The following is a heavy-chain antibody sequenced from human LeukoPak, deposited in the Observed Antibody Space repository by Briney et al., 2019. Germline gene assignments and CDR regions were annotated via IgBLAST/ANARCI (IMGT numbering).Heavy chain of an antibody. CDR2: IYTSWST. J-gene: IGHJ4*02. D-gene: IGHD3-3*01. V-gene: IGHV4-4*07. CDR1: GGSISSYY. Sequence: PSETLSLTCTVSGGSISSYYWSWIRQPAGKGLEWIGRIYTSWSTNYNPSLKSRVTMSVDTSKNQFSLKLSSVTAADTAVYYCARDRPIDFWSGYSLDYWGQGTLVTVSS. CDR3: ARDRPIDFWSGYSLDY.